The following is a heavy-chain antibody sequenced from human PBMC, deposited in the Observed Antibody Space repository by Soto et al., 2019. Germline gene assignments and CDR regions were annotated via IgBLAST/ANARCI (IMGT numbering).Heavy chain of an antibody. CDR3: AKLVNSDSDY. CDR1: GLTFRSTA. CDR2: IRGDGGDT. D-gene: IGHD3-16*02. V-gene: IGHV3-23*01. J-gene: IGHJ4*02. Sequence: LRLSCAASGLTFRSTAMSWVRQAPGKGLEWVSSIRGDGGDTSYADSVKGRFTMSRDKSKSMLYLQMNSLRAEDTAVYYCAKLVNSDSDYWGQGTLVTVSS.